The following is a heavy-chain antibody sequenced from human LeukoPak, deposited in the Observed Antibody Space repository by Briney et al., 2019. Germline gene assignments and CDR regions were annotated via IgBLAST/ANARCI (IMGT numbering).Heavy chain of an antibody. J-gene: IGHJ4*02. D-gene: IGHD5-24*01. CDR3: ARSEGVEMALPHY. CDR2: IIPIFGTA. CDR1: GYIFSTYG. Sequence: GASVKVSCKASGYIFSTYGINWVRQAPGQGLEWMGGIIPIFGTANYAQKFQGRVTITADESTSTAYMELSSLRSEDTAVYYCARSEGVEMALPHYWGQGTLVTVSS. V-gene: IGHV1-69*13.